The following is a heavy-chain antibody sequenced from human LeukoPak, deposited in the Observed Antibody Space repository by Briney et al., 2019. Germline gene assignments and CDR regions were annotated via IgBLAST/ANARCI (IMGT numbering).Heavy chain of an antibody. CDR2: ISSTTTYI. D-gene: IGHD1-26*01. Sequence: GGSLRLSCAASGLTFSSYTMNWVRQAPGKGLEWVSSISSTTTYIYYADSVKGRFTISRDNAKNSLYLQMNNLRAEDTAVYFCAGDLSGSYHTPFGYWGQGTLVTVSS. CDR3: AGDLSGSYHTPFGY. CDR1: GLTFSSYT. J-gene: IGHJ4*02. V-gene: IGHV3-21*01.